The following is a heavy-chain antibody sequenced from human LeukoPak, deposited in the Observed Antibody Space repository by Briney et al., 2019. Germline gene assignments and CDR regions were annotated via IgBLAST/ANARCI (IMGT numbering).Heavy chain of an antibody. J-gene: IGHJ4*02. Sequence: PGGSLRLSCAASGFTFSSYGMHWVRQAPGKGLEWVAVISYDGSNKYYADSVKGRFTISRDNSKNTLYLQMNSLRAEDTAVYYCAKADYGDRALDYWGQGTLVTVSS. CDR2: ISYDGSNK. CDR1: GFTFSSYG. CDR3: AKADYGDRALDY. V-gene: IGHV3-30*18. D-gene: IGHD4-17*01.